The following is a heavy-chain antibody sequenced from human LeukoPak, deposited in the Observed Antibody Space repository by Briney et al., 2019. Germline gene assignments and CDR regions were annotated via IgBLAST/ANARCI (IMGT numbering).Heavy chain of an antibody. CDR3: AKGPYSSSYPDY. D-gene: IGHD6-13*01. CDR2: ISYDGSNK. Sequence: PGGSLRLSCAASGFTFSSYGMHWVRQAPGKGLEWVAVISYDGSNKYYADSVKGRFTISRDNSKNTLYLQMNSLRAEDTAVYYCAKGPYSSSYPDYWGQGTLVTVSS. J-gene: IGHJ4*02. CDR1: GFTFSSYG. V-gene: IGHV3-30*18.